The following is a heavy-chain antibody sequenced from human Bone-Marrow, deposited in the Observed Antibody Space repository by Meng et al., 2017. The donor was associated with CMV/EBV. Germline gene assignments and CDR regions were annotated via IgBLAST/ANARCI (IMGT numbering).Heavy chain of an antibody. CDR2: IGYDGSNK. CDR1: GFTFSSYG. Sequence: GESLKISCAASGFTFSSYGMHWVRQAPGKGLEWVAVIGYDGSNKYYADSVKGRFTISRDNSKNTLYLQMNSLRAEDTAVYYCATSGWGADYFDYWGQGTLVTVSS. V-gene: IGHV3-33*01. J-gene: IGHJ4*02. CDR3: ATSGWGADYFDY. D-gene: IGHD6-19*01.